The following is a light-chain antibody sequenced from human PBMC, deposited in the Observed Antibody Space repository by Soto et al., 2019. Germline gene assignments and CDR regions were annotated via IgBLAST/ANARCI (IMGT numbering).Light chain of an antibody. CDR2: GAS. CDR1: QTVSSRY. J-gene: IGKJ2*01. V-gene: IGKV3-20*01. CDR3: QQYGRSPPFT. Sequence: EIVLTQSAGTLSLSPGERATLSCRASQTVSSRYLAWYQQKPGQAPRLLMYGASNRATGIPDRFSGSGSGTDLTLTISRLEPEGFAVYFCQQYGRSPPFTFGQGTKVEIK.